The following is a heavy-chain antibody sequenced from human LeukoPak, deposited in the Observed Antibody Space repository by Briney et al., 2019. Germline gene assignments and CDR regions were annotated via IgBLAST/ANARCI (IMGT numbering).Heavy chain of an antibody. CDR1: GGSISSSNW. Sequence: SETLSLTCAVSGGSISSSNWWSWVRQPPGKGLEWIGEIYHSGSTNYNPSLKSRVTISVDKSKNQFSLKLSSVTAADTAVYYCARHEYSSSYDQDYWGQGTLVTVSS. CDR3: ARHEYSSSYDQDY. J-gene: IGHJ4*02. D-gene: IGHD6-6*01. CDR2: IYHSGST. V-gene: IGHV4-4*02.